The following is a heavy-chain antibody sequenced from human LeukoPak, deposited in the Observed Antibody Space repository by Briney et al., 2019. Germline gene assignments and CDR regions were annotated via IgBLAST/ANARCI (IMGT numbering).Heavy chain of an antibody. CDR1: GGTFSSYA. CDR2: IIPILGIA. V-gene: IGHV1-69*04. D-gene: IGHD4-23*01. Sequence: GASVKVSCKASGGTFSSYAISWVRQAPGQGLEWMGRIIPILGIANYAQKFQGRVTITADKSTSTAYMELSSLRSEDTAVYYCARDWRIPTVVTPYYYYGMDVWGQGTTVTVSS. CDR3: ARDWRIPTVVTPYYYYGMDV. J-gene: IGHJ6*02.